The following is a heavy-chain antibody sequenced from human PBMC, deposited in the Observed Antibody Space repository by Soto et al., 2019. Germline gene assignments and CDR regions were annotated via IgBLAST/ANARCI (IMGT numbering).Heavy chain of an antibody. CDR2: IKEDGSEK. CDR1: VFSFSSYW. Sequence: EVQLVESGGGLVQPGGSLRLSCAASVFSFSSYWMSWVRQAPTIGLEWVANIKEDGSEKYYVDSVKGRFTISRDNAKSSLYLQMNSLRAVGTAVYYCARDGGSRVVDYWGQGTLVTVSS. V-gene: IGHV3-7*05. J-gene: IGHJ4*02. CDR3: ARDGGSRVVDY. D-gene: IGHD3-16*01.